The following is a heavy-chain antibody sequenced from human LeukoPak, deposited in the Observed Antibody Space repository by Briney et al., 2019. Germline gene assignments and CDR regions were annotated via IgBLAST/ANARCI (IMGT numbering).Heavy chain of an antibody. V-gene: IGHV3-48*01. CDR2: ISSSSSII. CDR1: GFTFSSHS. Sequence: GGSLRLSCAASGFTFSSHSMNWVRQAPGKGLEWVSYISSSSSIIYYADSVKGRFNISRDNAKNSLYQQMNSLRAEDTAVYYCARGPLEGATCFDYWGQGTLVTVSS. J-gene: IGHJ4*02. CDR3: ARGPLEGATCFDY. D-gene: IGHD1-26*01.